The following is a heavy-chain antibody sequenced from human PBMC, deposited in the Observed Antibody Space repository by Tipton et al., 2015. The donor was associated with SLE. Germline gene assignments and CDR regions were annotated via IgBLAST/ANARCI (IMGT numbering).Heavy chain of an antibody. CDR1: GSTFSNYD. J-gene: IGHJ6*03. CDR3: ATGVGWWPHYMDV. CDR2: MNPSYGNT. V-gene: IGHV1-8*01. Sequence: QVQLVQSGAEVKKPGASVKVSCKASGSTFSNYDINWVRQAAGQGLEWMGWMNPSYGNTAYAQKFQGRVTLSRDTSTNTAYMELSSLRSEDTAVYYCATGVGWWPHYMDVWGKGTTVTVSS. D-gene: IGHD2-15*01.